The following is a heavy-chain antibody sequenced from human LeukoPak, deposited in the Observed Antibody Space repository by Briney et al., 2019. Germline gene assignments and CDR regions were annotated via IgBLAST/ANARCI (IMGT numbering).Heavy chain of an antibody. CDR3: ARVFDGGSYYGESVAY. CDR2: INPNSGGT. V-gene: IGHV1-2*02. CDR1: GYTCTGYY. D-gene: IGHD1-26*01. J-gene: IGHJ4*02. Sequence: RASVKVSCMASGYTCTGYYILWVRQAPGQGLEWMGWINPNSGGTNYAQKFQGRVTMTRDTSISTAYMELSRLRSDDTAVYYCARVFDGGSYYGESVAYWGQGTLVTVSS.